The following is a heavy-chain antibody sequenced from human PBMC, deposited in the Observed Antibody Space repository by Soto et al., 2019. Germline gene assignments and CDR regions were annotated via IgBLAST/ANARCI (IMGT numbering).Heavy chain of an antibody. J-gene: IGHJ4*02. CDR3: ARAYSGSSSYDY. CDR1: GYTCTSYY. Sequence: ASVKVSCKASGYTCTSYYMHCVLQAPGQGLEWMGIINPSGGSTNYAQKFQGRVTMTRDTSTSTVYMELSSLRSEDTAVFYCARAYSGSSSYDYWGQGTLVTVSS. CDR2: INPSGGST. D-gene: IGHD1-26*01. V-gene: IGHV1-46*01.